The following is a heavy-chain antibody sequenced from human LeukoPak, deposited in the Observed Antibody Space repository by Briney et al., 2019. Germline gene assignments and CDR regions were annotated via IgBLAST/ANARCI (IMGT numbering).Heavy chain of an antibody. CDR3: ARDRGVVKPDWFDP. Sequence: SVKVSCKASGGTFSSYAISWVRQAPGQGLEWMGGIIPIFGTANYAQKFQGRVTITADESTSTAYMELSSLRSEDTAVYYCARDRGVVKPDWFDPWSQGTLVTVSS. J-gene: IGHJ5*02. CDR1: GGTFSSYA. CDR2: IIPIFGTA. V-gene: IGHV1-69*13. D-gene: IGHD4-23*01.